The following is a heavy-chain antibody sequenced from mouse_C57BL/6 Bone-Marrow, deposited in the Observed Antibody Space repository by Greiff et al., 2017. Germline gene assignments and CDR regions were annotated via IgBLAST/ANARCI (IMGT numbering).Heavy chain of an antibody. V-gene: IGHV1-22*01. D-gene: IGHD2-3*01. Sequence: EVQLQQSGPELVKPGASVKMSCKASGYTFTDYNMHWVKQSPGKSLEWVGYINPNNGGTSYHQKVKGKSTLTVNKSSSTAYLELRSLTSEDSAVYYCARDGYYSYAMDYWGQGTSVTVSS. CDR2: INPNNGGT. CDR1: GYTFTDYN. CDR3: ARDGYYSYAMDY. J-gene: IGHJ4*01.